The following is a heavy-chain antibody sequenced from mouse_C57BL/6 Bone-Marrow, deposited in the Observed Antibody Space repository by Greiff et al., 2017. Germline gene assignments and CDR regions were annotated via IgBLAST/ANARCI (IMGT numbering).Heavy chain of an antibody. Sequence: EVKVVESGGGLVKPGGSLKLSCAASGFTFSDYGMHWVRQAPEKGLEWVAYISSGSSTINYADTVKGRFTISRDNAKNTLFLQMTSLRSEYTAMYYCARGYLDYWDQGTTPTVSS. CDR1: GFTFSDYG. CDR2: ISSGSSTI. V-gene: IGHV5-17*01. J-gene: IGHJ2*01. D-gene: IGHD2-2*01. CDR3: ARGYLDY.